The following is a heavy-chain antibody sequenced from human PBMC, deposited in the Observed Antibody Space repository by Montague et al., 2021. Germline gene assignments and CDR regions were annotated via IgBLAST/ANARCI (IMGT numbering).Heavy chain of an antibody. CDR1: GGSISSTSHY. J-gene: IGHJ4*02. Sequence: SETLSLTCTVSGGSISSTSHYWDWIRQPPGKGLEWIGTFYSGGNTYYNPALKSRVSISADTSNNQFSLKLHSVTAADTAVYFCARARITGTTTPLDYWSQGTLVIVSS. D-gene: IGHD1/OR15-1a*01. CDR3: ARARITGTTTPLDY. V-gene: IGHV4-39*01. CDR2: FYSGGNT.